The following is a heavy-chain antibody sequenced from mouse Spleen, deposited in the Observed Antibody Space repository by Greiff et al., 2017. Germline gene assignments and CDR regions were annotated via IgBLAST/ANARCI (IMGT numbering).Heavy chain of an antibody. CDR1: GFTFSSYA. CDR3: ARRTTARADFDY. J-gene: IGHJ2*01. D-gene: IGHD3-2*01. V-gene: IGHV5-9-1*01. Sequence: EVMLVESGGGLVKPGGSLKLSCAASGFTFSSYAMSWVRQTPEKRLEWVATISSGGSYTYYPDSVKGRYTISRDNAKNTLYLQMSRLRSEDTDMYYCARRTTARADFDYWGQGTTLTVSS. CDR2: ISSGGSYT.